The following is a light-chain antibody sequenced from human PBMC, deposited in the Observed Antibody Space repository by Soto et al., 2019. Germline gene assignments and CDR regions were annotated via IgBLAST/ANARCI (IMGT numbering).Light chain of an antibody. V-gene: IGLV2-14*03. CDR3: SSYTISRTYV. CDR1: NSDVGSYNY. J-gene: IGLJ1*01. CDR2: NVY. Sequence: QSALTQPASVSGSPGQSITISCTGTNSDVGSYNYVSWHQQQPGKAPKLMIYNVYDRPSGISNRFSGSKSGNTASLTISGLQGEDEADYYCSSYTISRTYVFGTGTKLTVL.